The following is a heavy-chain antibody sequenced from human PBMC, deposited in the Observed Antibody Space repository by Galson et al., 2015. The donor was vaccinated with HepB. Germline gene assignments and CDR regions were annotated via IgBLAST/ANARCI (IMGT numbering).Heavy chain of an antibody. J-gene: IGHJ6*04. D-gene: IGHD4-11*01. Sequence: SLRLSCAASGFTFSSYAMHWVRQAPGKGLEWVAVISYDGSNKYYADSVKGRFTISRDNSKNTLYLQMNSLRAEDTAVYYCARERTYSRLVAGMDVLGYGTTVTVSS. CDR3: ARERTYSRLVAGMDV. CDR1: GFTFSSYA. V-gene: IGHV3-30-3*01. CDR2: ISYDGSNK.